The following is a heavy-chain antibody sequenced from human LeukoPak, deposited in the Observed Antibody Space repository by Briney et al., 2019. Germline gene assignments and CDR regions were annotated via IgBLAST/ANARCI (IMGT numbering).Heavy chain of an antibody. J-gene: IGHJ4*02. D-gene: IGHD6-19*01. CDR2: IYYSGST. CDR3: ARPNSSGWFDY. Sequence: SGTLSLTCTVSGGSISSYYWSWIRQPPGKGLEWIGYIYYSGSTNYNPSLKSRVTISVDTSKNQFSLKLSSVTAADTAVYYCARPNSSGWFDYWGQGTLVTVSS. V-gene: IGHV4-59*08. CDR1: GGSISSYY.